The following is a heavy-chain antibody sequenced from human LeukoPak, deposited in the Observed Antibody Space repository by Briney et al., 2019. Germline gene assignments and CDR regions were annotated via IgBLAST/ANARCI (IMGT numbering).Heavy chain of an antibody. CDR1: GNTLTSYY. CDR3: ASRRTGSGSHTREH. J-gene: IGHJ1*01. Sequence: ASVKVSCKASGNTLTSYYMHWVRQAPGQGLEWMGIMNPGGGSTSYAQKFQGRVTMTRDTSTSTVYMELSSLTSEDTAVYYCASRRTGSGSHTREHWGQGTLVTASS. CDR2: MNPGGGST. V-gene: IGHV1-46*01. D-gene: IGHD1-26*01.